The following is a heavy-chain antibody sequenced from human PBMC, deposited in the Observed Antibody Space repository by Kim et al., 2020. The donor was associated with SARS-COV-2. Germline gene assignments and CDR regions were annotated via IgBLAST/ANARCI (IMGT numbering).Heavy chain of an antibody. J-gene: IGHJ4*03. Sequence: ASVKVSCKASGYTFTSYGISWVRQAPGQGLEWMGWISAYNGNTNYAQKLQGRVTMTTDTSTSTAYMELRSLRSDDTAVYYCARSVGYCSGGSCYVFDYWGQGTLVTVSS. V-gene: IGHV1-18*01. CDR2: ISAYNGNT. D-gene: IGHD2-15*01. CDR1: GYTFTSYG. CDR3: ARSVGYCSGGSCYVFDY.